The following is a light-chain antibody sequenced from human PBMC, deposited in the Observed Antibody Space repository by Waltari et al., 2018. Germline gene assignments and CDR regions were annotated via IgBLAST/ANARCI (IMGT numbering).Light chain of an antibody. CDR3: QQYNSYPIT. J-gene: IGKJ5*01. CDR2: KAS. CDR1: QSISSW. V-gene: IGKV1-5*03. Sequence: DIQMTQSPSTLSASVGDRVTITCRASQSISSWLAWYQQKPGKAPKLLIYKASSFESGVPSRFSGSGSGTEFTLTISSLQPDDFATYYCQQYNSYPITFGQGTRLEIK.